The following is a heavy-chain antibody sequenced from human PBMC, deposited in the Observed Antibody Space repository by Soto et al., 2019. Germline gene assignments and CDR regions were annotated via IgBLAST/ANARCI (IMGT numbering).Heavy chain of an antibody. CDR2: IYYSGST. CDR3: ATTGYCSGGSCYTKFDY. CDR1: GGSISSGDYY. J-gene: IGHJ4*02. D-gene: IGHD2-15*01. Sequence: TLSLTCTVSGGSISSGDYYWSWIRQPPGKGLEWIGYIYYSGSTYYNPSLKSRVTISVDTSKNQFSLKLSSVTAADTAVYYCATTGYCSGGSCYTKFDYWGQGTLVTVSS. V-gene: IGHV4-30-4*01.